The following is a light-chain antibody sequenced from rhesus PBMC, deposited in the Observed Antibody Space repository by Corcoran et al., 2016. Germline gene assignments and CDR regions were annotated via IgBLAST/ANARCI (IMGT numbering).Light chain of an antibody. CDR1: QDINKY. J-gene: IGKJ4*01. CDR3: QQYNNYPPT. V-gene: IGKV1-66*01. Sequence: DIQMTQSPSSLSASVGDRVTITFRASQDINKYLSWYQQKPGKAPKPLSYYASSLETGEPSRFSGSRSGTVYTLTISSLQPEDIATYYCQQYNNYPPTFGGGTKVELK. CDR2: YAS.